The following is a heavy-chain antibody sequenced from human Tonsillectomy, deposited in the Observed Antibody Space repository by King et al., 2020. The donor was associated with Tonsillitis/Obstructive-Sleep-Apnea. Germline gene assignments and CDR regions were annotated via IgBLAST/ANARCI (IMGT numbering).Heavy chain of an antibody. CDR3: GTNAGDYYYYMDV. CDR1: GGSFSGYY. D-gene: IGHD2-2*01. V-gene: IGHV4-34*01. Sequence: VQLQQWGAGLLKPSETLSLTCGVYGGSFSGYYWSWIRQPPGKGLEWIVEINHSGSTDYNSSLKSRVTISSDTSKNQFSLRLTSVTAAEKAVYYCGTNAGDYYYYMDVWAKGPRSPSP. CDR2: INHSGST. J-gene: IGHJ6*03.